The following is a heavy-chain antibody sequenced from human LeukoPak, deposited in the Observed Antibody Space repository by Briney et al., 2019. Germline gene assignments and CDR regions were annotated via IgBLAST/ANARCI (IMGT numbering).Heavy chain of an antibody. CDR1: GGTFSSYA. CDR2: IIPIFGTA. CDR3: ARESPREVVTTYYFDY. D-gene: IGHD3-22*01. Sequence: GASVKVSCKASGGTFSSYAISWVRQAPGQGLEWMGGIIPIFGTANYAQKFQGRVTITADESTSTAYMELSSLRSEDTVVYYCARESPREVVTTYYFDYWGQGTLVTVSS. V-gene: IGHV1-69*01. J-gene: IGHJ4*02.